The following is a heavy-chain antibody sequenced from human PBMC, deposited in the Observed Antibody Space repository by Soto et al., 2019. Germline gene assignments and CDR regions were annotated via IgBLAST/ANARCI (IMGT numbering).Heavy chain of an antibody. V-gene: IGHV3-48*01. CDR1: GFTFSSYS. D-gene: IGHD3-10*01. CDR3: ARERWFGETHNWFDP. J-gene: IGHJ5*02. CDR2: ISSSSSNI. Sequence: EVKLVESGGGLVQPGGSLRLSCAASGFTFSSYSMNWVRQAPGKGLEWVSYISSSSSNIYYADSVKGRFTISRDNAKNSLYLQMNSLRAEDTAVYYRARERWFGETHNWFDPWGQGTLVTVSS.